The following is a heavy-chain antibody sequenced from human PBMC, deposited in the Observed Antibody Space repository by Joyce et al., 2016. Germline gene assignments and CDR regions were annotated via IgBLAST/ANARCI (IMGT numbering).Heavy chain of an antibody. CDR2: IYYGGSS. CDR1: GGSISSSSYY. D-gene: IGHD3-22*01. J-gene: IGHJ4*02. CDR3: ARHRDDSSGYYRYYFDY. V-gene: IGHV4-39*01. Sequence: QLQLQESGPGLVKPSETLSLTCSVSGGSISSSSYYWGWIRQPPGKGLEWIGTIYYGGSSYYNPSLKRRVTISVDTSKNQFSLKLRSVTAADTAVYYCARHRDDSSGYYRYYFDYWGQGTLVPVSS.